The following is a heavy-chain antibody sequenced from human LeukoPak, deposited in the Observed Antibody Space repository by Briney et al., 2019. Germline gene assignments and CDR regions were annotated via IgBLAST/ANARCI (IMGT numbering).Heavy chain of an antibody. CDR2: ITPLFGTA. D-gene: IGHD6-19*01. CDR1: GGTFSKYT. CDR3: ARGSYSSGWYVDY. J-gene: IGHJ4*02. V-gene: IGHV1-69*13. Sequence: SVKVSCKASGGTFSKYTISWVRQSPGQGLEWMGGITPLFGTASYAQKFQGGVTITADESASTAYMEVSSLRSEDTAVYYCARGSYSSGWYVDYWGQGTLVTVSS.